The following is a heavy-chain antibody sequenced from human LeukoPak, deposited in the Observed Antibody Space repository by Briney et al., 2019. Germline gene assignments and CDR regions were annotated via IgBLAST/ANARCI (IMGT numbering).Heavy chain of an antibody. Sequence: GGSLRLSCAASGFAFTRLAMGWVRQAPGKGLEWVSVISDSGSLTYYADSVKGRFTISRDNSKNTLFPQMNSLRAEDTAVYYCAKDARRTDGWYFFDYWGQGTTVTVSS. D-gene: IGHD6-19*01. CDR3: AKDARRTDGWYFFDY. J-gene: IGHJ4*02. CDR2: ISDSGSLT. CDR1: GFAFTRLA. V-gene: IGHV3-23*01.